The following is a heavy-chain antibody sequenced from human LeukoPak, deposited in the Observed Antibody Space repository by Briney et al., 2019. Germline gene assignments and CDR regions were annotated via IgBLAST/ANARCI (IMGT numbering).Heavy chain of an antibody. J-gene: IGHJ4*02. V-gene: IGHV3-53*01. D-gene: IGHD1-14*01. CDR1: GFAVCRNY. CDR2: IYSGGAI. Sequence: GGSLRRSCVASGFAVCRNYMSWVRQAPGKGLECVSLIYSGGAIRYADSVKGRFTISRDSSKNTLFLQMNDLTVEDTARYYCARRPGNWGQGILVTVSS. CDR3: ARRPGN.